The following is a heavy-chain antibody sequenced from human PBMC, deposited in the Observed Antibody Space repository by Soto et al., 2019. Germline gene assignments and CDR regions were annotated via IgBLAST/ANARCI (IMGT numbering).Heavy chain of an antibody. CDR3: ARDGIVVVPAALYYYYYGMDV. Sequence: PSKTLSITCAISGDSVSSNSAAWNWIRQSPSRGLEWLGRTYYRSKWYNDYAVSVKSRITINPDTSKNQFSLQLNSVTPEDTAVYYCARDGIVVVPAALYYYYYGMDVWGQGTTVTVSS. J-gene: IGHJ6*02. D-gene: IGHD2-2*01. CDR2: TYYRSKWYN. V-gene: IGHV6-1*01. CDR1: GDSVSSNSAA.